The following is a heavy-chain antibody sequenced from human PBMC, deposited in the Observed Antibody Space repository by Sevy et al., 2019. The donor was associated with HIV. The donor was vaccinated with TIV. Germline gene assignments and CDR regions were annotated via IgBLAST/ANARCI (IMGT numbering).Heavy chain of an antibody. CDR2: IKQDGSEK. CDR1: EFTFSYYW. Sequence: GGSLRLSCAASEFTFSYYWMTWVRQAPGKGLEWVANIKQDGSEKYYVDSVKGRFTISRDNAKNSLYLQMNSLRAEDTAMYYCATHASDYDSTGYLERDAFDIWGQGTMVTVSS. CDR3: ATHASDYDSTGYLERDAFDI. D-gene: IGHD3-22*01. V-gene: IGHV3-7*03. J-gene: IGHJ3*02.